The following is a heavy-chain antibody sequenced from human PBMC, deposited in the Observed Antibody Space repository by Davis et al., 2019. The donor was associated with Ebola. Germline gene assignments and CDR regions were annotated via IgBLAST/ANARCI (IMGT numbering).Heavy chain of an antibody. V-gene: IGHV3-7*03. J-gene: IGHJ4*02. Sequence: GESLKISCAASGFTFSSYWMHWVRQAPGKGLEWVANIKQDGSEKYYVDSVKGRFTISRDNAKNSLYLQMNSLRAEDTAVYYCATRIAAAGTVRADYWGQGTLVTVSS. CDR1: GFTFSSYW. CDR2: IKQDGSEK. D-gene: IGHD6-13*01. CDR3: ATRIAAAGTVRADY.